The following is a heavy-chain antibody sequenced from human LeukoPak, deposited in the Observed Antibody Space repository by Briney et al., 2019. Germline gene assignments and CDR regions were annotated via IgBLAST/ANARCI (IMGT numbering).Heavy chain of an antibody. J-gene: IGHJ3*02. D-gene: IGHD3-3*01. CDR2: ISAYNGNT. V-gene: IGHV1-18*01. Sequence: ASVTVSCKASGYTFTSYGISWVRQAPGQGLEWMGWISAYNGNTNYAQKLQGRVTMTTDTSTSTAYMELRSLRSDDTAVYYCARDLYYDFWSGYVHDAFDIWGQGTMVTVSS. CDR1: GYTFTSYG. CDR3: ARDLYYDFWSGYVHDAFDI.